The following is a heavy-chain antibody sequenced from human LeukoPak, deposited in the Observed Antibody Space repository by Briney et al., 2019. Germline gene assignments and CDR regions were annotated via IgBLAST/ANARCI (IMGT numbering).Heavy chain of an antibody. J-gene: IGHJ4*02. Sequence: GGSLRLSCAASGFTFSSFGFHWVRQAPGKGLEWVAFIRYDGSNKYYADSVKGRFTISRDNSKNTLFLQMNSLRANDTAVYYCAKSPYSSTWTSHFDSWGQGTLVTVSS. CDR1: GFTFSSFG. D-gene: IGHD6-13*01. CDR2: IRYDGSNK. V-gene: IGHV3-30*02. CDR3: AKSPYSSTWTSHFDS.